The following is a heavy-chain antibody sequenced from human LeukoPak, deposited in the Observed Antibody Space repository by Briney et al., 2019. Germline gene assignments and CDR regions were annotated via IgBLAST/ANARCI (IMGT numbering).Heavy chain of an antibody. CDR1: GGSFSGYY. CDR2: INHSGST. Sequence: PSETLSLTCAGYGGSFSGYYWSWIRQPPGKGLEWIGEINHSGSTNYNPSLKSRVTISVDTSKNQFSLKLSSVTAADTAVYYCAREGGGTGIVVVPAAFDYWGQGTLVTVSS. V-gene: IGHV4-34*01. J-gene: IGHJ4*02. CDR3: AREGGGTGIVVVPAAFDY. D-gene: IGHD2-2*01.